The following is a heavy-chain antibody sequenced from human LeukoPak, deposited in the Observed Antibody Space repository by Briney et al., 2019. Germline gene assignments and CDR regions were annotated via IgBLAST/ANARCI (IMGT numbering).Heavy chain of an antibody. CDR2: INPNSGDT. D-gene: IGHD5-12*01. V-gene: IGHV1-2*06. J-gene: IGHJ3*01. Sequence: ASVKVSCKASGYTFTAYYMHWVRQVPGQGLEWMGRINPNSGDTDYAQKFQGRVIMTRDTSSSTAYMEVRRLRSDDQAVYYCARVDSGHDYGPSWGQGTTVTVSS. CDR3: ARVDSGHDYGPS. CDR1: GYTFTAYY.